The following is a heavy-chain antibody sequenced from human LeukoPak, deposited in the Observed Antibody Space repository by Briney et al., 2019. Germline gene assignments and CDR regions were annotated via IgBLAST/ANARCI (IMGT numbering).Heavy chain of an antibody. CDR2: IYYSGST. CDR1: GGSISSSSYY. Sequence: PSETLSLTGTVSGGSISSSSYYWGWLRQPPGKGLEWIGSIYYSGSTYYNPSLKSRVTISVDTSKNQFSLKLSSVTAADTAVYYCARVQGGRWFDPWGQGTLVTVSS. CDR3: ARVQGGRWFDP. V-gene: IGHV4-39*01. J-gene: IGHJ5*02. D-gene: IGHD3-16*01.